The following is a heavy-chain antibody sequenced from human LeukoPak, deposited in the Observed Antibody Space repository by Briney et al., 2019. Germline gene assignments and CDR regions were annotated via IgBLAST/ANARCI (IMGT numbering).Heavy chain of an antibody. Sequence: GESLKISCKGSGYSFTSYWIGWVRQMPGKGLEWMGITYPGDSDTRYSPSFQGQVTISADKSISTAYLQWSSLKASGTAMYYCATQYYYDRDAFDIWGQGTMVTVSS. CDR3: ATQYYYDRDAFDI. CDR2: TYPGDSDT. D-gene: IGHD3-22*01. J-gene: IGHJ3*02. V-gene: IGHV5-51*01. CDR1: GYSFTSYW.